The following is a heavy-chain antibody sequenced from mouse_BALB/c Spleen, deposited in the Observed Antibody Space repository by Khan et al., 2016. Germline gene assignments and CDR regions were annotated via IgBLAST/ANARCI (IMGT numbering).Heavy chain of an antibody. J-gene: IGHJ3*01. CDR2: INPDSSTI. V-gene: IGHV4-1*02. CDR1: GFDFSRYW. CDR3: ARLHYYGRFAY. D-gene: IGHD1-2*01. Sequence: VQLVESGGGLVQPGGSLKLSCAASGFDFSRYWMSWVRQAQGNGLEWIGGINPDSSTINYTPSLKDKFLISRDNAKNTLYLQMIRVRAEDTALYYCARLHYYGRFAYWGQGTLVTVSA.